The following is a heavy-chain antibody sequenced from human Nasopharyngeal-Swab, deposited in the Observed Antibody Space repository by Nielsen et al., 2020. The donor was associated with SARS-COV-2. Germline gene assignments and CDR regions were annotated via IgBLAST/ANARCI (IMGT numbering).Heavy chain of an antibody. CDR1: GFTFSSYG. D-gene: IGHD6-13*01. J-gene: IGHJ4*02. CDR3: ARGDSSSWYQFFGSY. V-gene: IGHV3-33*01. CDR2: IWYDGSNK. Sequence: GGSLRLSCAASGFTFSSYGMHWVRQAPGKGLEWVAVIWYDGSNKYYADSVKGRFTISRDNSKNKLYLQMNSLRAEDTAVYYCARGDSSSWYQFFGSYWGQGTLVTVSS.